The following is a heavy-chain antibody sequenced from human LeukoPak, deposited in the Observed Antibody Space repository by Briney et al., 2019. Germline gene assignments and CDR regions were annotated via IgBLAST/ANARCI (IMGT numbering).Heavy chain of an antibody. D-gene: IGHD4-11*01. CDR2: SYYSGST. V-gene: IGHV4-59*08. CDR3: ARGTDYTNYVSGRVSGSFDS. CDR1: GGSISSYY. Sequence: SETLSLTCTVSGGSISSYYWSWIRQPPGKGLEWIGYSYYSGSTNYNPSLKSRVTISVDTSKNQFSLKLSSVTAADTAVYYRARGTDYTNYVSGRVSGSFDSWGQGTLVTASS. J-gene: IGHJ4*02.